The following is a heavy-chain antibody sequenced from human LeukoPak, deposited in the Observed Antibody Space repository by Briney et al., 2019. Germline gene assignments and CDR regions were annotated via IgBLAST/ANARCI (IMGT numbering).Heavy chain of an antibody. CDR2: IYSGGNT. Sequence: GGSLRLSCAASGFTVSSNYMSWVRQAPGKGLECVSVIYSGGNTYYADSVKGRFSISRDKSKNTLYLQMNSLRAEDTALYYCAREMYCSGGSCYGDAFDIWGQGTMVTVSS. V-gene: IGHV3-66*01. J-gene: IGHJ3*02. CDR1: GFTVSSNY. CDR3: AREMYCSGGSCYGDAFDI. D-gene: IGHD2-15*01.